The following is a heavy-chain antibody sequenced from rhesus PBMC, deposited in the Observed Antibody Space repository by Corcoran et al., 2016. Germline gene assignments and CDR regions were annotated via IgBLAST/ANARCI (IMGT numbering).Heavy chain of an antibody. CDR1: GASIRSYW. CDR2: INGKSGST. J-gene: IGHJ4*01. Sequence: QVQLQESGPGLVKPSETLSLTCAVPGASIRSYWWSWIRQPPGKGLGGIGGINGKSGSTYYNPSLKSRVTISKDASKNQFSLRLSSVTAADTAVYYCAREVAWGQGVLVTVSS. V-gene: IGHV4-80*01. D-gene: IGHD2-33*01. CDR3: AREVA.